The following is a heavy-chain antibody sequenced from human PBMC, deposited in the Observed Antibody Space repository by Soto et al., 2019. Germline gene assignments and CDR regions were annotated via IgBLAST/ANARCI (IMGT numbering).Heavy chain of an antibody. V-gene: IGHV3-9*01. CDR1: GFTFDDYA. CDR3: ARENNWSYDS. J-gene: IGHJ4*02. Sequence: GGSLRLSCAASGFTFDDYAMHWVRQAPGKGLEWVSGISWNSGSIGYADSVKGRFTISRDNAKNSLYLQMNSLRAEDTAVYYCARENNWSYDSWGRGTLVTVSS. CDR2: ISWNSGSI. D-gene: IGHD1-1*01.